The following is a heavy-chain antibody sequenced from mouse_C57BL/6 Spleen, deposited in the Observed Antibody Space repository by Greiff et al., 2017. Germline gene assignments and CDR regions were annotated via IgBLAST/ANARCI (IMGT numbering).Heavy chain of an antibody. CDR1: GYTFTSYW. CDR2: IDPSDSYT. CDR3: AGIYYGNFV. J-gene: IGHJ1*03. V-gene: IGHV1-59*01. Sequence: QVQLQQPGAELVRPGTSVKLSCKASGYTFTSYWMHWVKQRPGQGLEWIGVIDPSDSYTNYNQKFKGKATLTVDTSSSTAYMQLSSLTSEDSAVYYCAGIYYGNFVWGKGTTVTVSS. D-gene: IGHD2-1*01.